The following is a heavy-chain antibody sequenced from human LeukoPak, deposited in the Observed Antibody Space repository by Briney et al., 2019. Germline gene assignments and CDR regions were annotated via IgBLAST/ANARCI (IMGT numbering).Heavy chain of an antibody. CDR2: ISAYNGNT. Sequence: ASVKVSCKASGYTFTSYGISWVRQAPGQGLEWMGWISAYNGNTNYAQKLQGRVTMTTDTSTSTAYMELRSLRSDDTAVYYCATDVATVDAFDIWGQGTMVTVSS. V-gene: IGHV1-18*01. CDR3: ATDVATVDAFDI. J-gene: IGHJ3*02. CDR1: GYTFTSYG. D-gene: IGHD6-13*01.